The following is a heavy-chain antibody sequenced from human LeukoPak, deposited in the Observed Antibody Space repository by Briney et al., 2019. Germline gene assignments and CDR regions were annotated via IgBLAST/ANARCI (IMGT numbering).Heavy chain of an antibody. CDR3: ARVLAGGSSWDFDY. CDR2: IYHSGST. CDR1: GGSISSGGYS. V-gene: IGHV4-30-2*01. Sequence: LSLTCTVSGGSISSGGYSWSWIRQPPGKGLEWIGYIYHSGSTYYNPSLKSRVTISVDRSKNQFSLKLSSVTAADTAVYYCARVLAGGSSWDFDYWGQGTLVTVSS. J-gene: IGHJ4*02. D-gene: IGHD6-13*01.